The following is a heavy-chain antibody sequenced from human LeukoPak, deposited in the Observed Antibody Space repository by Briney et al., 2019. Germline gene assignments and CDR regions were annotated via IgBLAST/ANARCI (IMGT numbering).Heavy chain of an antibody. J-gene: IGHJ4*02. CDR1: GGSISSYY. CDR3: ARARLHHNYGSGTSFDY. Sequence: SETLSLTCTVSGGSISSYYWSWIRQPPGKGLEWIGYINYSGSTNYNPSLKSRVTISVDTSKNHFALHLNSVTPEDTAVYYCARARLHHNYGSGTSFDYWGQGTLVTVSS. D-gene: IGHD3-10*01. CDR2: INYSGST. V-gene: IGHV4-59*12.